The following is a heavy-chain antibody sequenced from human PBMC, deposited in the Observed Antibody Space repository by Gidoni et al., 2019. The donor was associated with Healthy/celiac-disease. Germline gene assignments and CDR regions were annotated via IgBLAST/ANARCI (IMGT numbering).Heavy chain of an antibody. Sequence: QLQLQESGSGLVKPSQTLSLTCAVSGASIRRGGYSWSWIRQPPGKGLEWIGYIYHSGSTYYNPSLKSRVTISVDRSKNQFSLKLSSVTAADTAVYYCAREGYYDSSGYPGAFDIWGQGTMVTVSS. CDR3: AREGYYDSSGYPGAFDI. D-gene: IGHD3-22*01. CDR1: GASIRRGGYS. J-gene: IGHJ3*02. V-gene: IGHV4-30-2*01. CDR2: IYHSGST.